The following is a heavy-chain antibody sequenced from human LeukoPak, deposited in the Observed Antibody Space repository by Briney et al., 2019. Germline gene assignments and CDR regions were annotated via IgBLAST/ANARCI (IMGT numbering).Heavy chain of an antibody. D-gene: IGHD4-17*01. CDR3: ARDSTTYSFTYFDY. CDR1: GFTFSDYY. V-gene: IGHV3-11*04. J-gene: IGHJ4*02. Sequence: GGSLRLSCAASGFTFSDYYMSWIRQAPGKGLEWVSYISYSGSTIYYADSVKGRFTISRDNAKNSLYLQMNSLRAEDTAVYYCARDSTTYSFTYFDYWGQGTLVTVSS. CDR2: ISYSGSTI.